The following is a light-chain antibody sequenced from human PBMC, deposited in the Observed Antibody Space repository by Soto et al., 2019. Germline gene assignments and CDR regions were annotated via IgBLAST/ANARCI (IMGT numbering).Light chain of an antibody. CDR3: AAWDDSLNGYV. CDR1: SSNIGINS. V-gene: IGLV1-44*01. CDR2: NNN. J-gene: IGLJ1*01. Sequence: QLVLPQPPSASGTPGQRVTISCSGSSSNIGINSVSWYQQLPGTAPKLLIYNNNQRPSGVPDRFSGSKSGTSGSLAISGLQSGDEADYYCAAWDDSLNGYVFGTGTKVTVL.